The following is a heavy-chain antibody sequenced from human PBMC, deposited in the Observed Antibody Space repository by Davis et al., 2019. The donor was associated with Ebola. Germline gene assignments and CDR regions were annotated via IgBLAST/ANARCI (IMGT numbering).Heavy chain of an antibody. Sequence: PSETLSLTCTVSGGSISSSSYYWGWIRQPPGKGLEWIGSIYYSGSTYYNPSLKSRVTISVDTSKNQFSLKLSSVTAADTAVYYCAGPRGVAGVIVPYYFDYWGQGTLVTVSS. CDR1: GGSISSSSYY. D-gene: IGHD3-16*02. CDR3: AGPRGVAGVIVPYYFDY. V-gene: IGHV4-39*01. CDR2: IYYSGST. J-gene: IGHJ4*02.